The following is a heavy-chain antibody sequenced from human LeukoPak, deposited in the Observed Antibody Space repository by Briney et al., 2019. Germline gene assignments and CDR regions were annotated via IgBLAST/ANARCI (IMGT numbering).Heavy chain of an antibody. J-gene: IGHJ4*02. CDR3: ARDLTSDYYDSSGLMGY. V-gene: IGHV3-21*01. CDR1: GFTFSSYS. D-gene: IGHD3-22*01. Sequence: GGSLRLSCAASGFTFSSYSMNWVRQAPGKGLEWVSSISSSSSYIYYADSVKGRFTISRDNAKNSLYLQMNSLRAEDTAVYYCARDLTSDYYDSSGLMGYWGQGTLVTVSS. CDR2: ISSSSSYI.